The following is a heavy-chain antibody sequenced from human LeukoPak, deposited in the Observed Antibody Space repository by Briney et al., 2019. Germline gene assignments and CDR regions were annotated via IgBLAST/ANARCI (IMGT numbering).Heavy chain of an antibody. V-gene: IGHV4-39*01. CDR2: IYYSGST. CDR1: GGSISSSSYY. Sequence: SETLSLTCTVSGGSISSSSYYWGWIRQPPRKGLEWIGSIYYSGSTYYNPSLKSRVTISVDTSKNQFSLKLSSVTAADTAVYYCARGLRFLEWLLGEGYYFDYWGQGTLVTVSS. D-gene: IGHD3-3*01. J-gene: IGHJ4*02. CDR3: ARGLRFLEWLLGEGYYFDY.